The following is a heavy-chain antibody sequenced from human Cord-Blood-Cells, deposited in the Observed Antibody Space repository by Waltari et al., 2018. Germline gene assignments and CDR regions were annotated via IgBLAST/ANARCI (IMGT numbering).Heavy chain of an antibody. V-gene: IGHV7-4-1*02. D-gene: IGHD3-22*01. CDR2: INTNTGNP. Sequence: GLEWMGWINTNTGNPTYAQGFTGRFVFSLDTSVSTAYLQISSLKAEDTAVYYCARGDYYDSSGYYYYFDYWGQGTLVTVSS. J-gene: IGHJ4*02. CDR3: ARGDYYDSSGYYYYFDY.